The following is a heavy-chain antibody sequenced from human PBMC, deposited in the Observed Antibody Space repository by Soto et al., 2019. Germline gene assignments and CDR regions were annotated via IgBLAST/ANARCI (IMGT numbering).Heavy chain of an antibody. V-gene: IGHV4-59*08. Sequence: PSETLSLTCTVSGGSISSYYWSWIRQPPGKGLEWIGYIYYSASTNYNPSLKSRVTISVDTSKNQFSLKLSSVTAADTAVYYCARHLTYCSAGSCYSDFPYYGMDVWGQGTTVTVSS. J-gene: IGHJ6*02. CDR1: GGSISSYY. D-gene: IGHD2-15*01. CDR2: IYYSAST. CDR3: ARHLTYCSAGSCYSDFPYYGMDV.